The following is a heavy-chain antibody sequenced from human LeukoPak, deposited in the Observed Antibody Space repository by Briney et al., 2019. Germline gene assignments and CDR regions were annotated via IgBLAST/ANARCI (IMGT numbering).Heavy chain of an antibody. D-gene: IGHD2-21*02. CDR1: GFILGNAW. J-gene: IGHJ5*02. CDR2: IYSGGNT. CDR3: ARDLDPYCGGDCYSP. V-gene: IGHV3-66*01. Sequence: GGSLRLSCAASGFILGNAWMSWVRQAPGKGLEWVSVIYSGGNTYYADSVKGRFTISRDNSKNTLYLQMNSLRAEDTAVYYCARDLDPYCGGDCYSPWGQGTLVTVSS.